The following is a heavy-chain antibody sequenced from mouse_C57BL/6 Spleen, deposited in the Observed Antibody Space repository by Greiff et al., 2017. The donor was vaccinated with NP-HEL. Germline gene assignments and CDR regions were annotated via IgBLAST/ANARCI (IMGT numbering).Heavy chain of an antibody. CDR2: IYPSDSET. J-gene: IGHJ3*01. CDR3: ARLDYTWFAY. D-gene: IGHD2-13*01. V-gene: IGHV1-61*01. CDR1: GYTFTSYW. Sequence: QVQLQQPGGELVRPGSSVKLSCKASGYTFTSYWMDWVKQRPGQGLEWIGNIYPSDSETHYNQKFKDKATLTVDKSSSTAYMQLSSLTSEDSAVYYCARLDYTWFAYWGQGTLVTVSA.